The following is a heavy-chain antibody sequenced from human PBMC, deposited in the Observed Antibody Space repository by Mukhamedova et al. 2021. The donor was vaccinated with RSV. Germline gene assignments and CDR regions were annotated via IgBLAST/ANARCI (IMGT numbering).Heavy chain of an antibody. CDR3: ARFNRYYYGMDV. Sequence: TISRDNSKNTLYLQMNSLRAEDTAVHYCARFNRYYYGMDVWGQGTTVTVSS. V-gene: IGHV3-30*07. J-gene: IGHJ6*02.